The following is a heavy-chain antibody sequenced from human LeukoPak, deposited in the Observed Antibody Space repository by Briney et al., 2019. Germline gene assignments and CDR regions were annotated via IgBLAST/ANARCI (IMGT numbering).Heavy chain of an antibody. CDR3: ARERQDTILHSGAFDI. D-gene: IGHD2-21*01. CDR1: GFTFSNYF. J-gene: IGHJ3*02. V-gene: IGHV3-30-3*01. CDR2: IASDGSHT. Sequence: GRSLRLFCAASGFTFSNYFMQWVRQAPGKGLEWVADIASDGSHTFYVESVKGRFTISRDNSKNTLYLQMNSLRAEDTAVYFCARERQDTILHSGAFDIWGQGTMVTVSS.